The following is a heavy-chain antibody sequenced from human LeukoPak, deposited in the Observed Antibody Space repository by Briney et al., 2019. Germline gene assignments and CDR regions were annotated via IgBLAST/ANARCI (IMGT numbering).Heavy chain of an antibody. CDR2: ISWNSGSI. Sequence: GRSLRLSCAASGFTFDDYAMHWVRQAPGKGLEWVSGISWNSGSIGYADSVKGRFTISRDNAKNSLYLQMNSLRDEDTAVYYCARDRGRSSSSGYFDYWGQGTLVTVSS. J-gene: IGHJ4*02. D-gene: IGHD6-6*01. CDR1: GFTFDDYA. V-gene: IGHV3-9*01. CDR3: ARDRGRSSSSGYFDY.